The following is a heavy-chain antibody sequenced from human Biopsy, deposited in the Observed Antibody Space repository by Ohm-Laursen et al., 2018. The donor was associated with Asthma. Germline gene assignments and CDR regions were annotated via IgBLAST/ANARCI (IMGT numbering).Heavy chain of an antibody. CDR2: ISYDGSNK. Sequence: SLRLSCSASGFTFSSYGMYWVRQAPGKELEWVAVISYDGSNKYYADSVKGRFTISRDNSKNTLYLQMNSLRAEDTAVYYCAKDTEGRYDFWSGLSYSYYGMDVWGQGTTVTVSS. CDR1: GFTFSSYG. J-gene: IGHJ6*02. D-gene: IGHD3-3*01. CDR3: AKDTEGRYDFWSGLSYSYYGMDV. V-gene: IGHV3-30*18.